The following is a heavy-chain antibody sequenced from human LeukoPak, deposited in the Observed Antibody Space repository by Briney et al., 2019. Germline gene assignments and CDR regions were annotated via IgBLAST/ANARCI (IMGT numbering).Heavy chain of an antibody. Sequence: GGSLRLSCAASGFAVSSNYMNWVRQAPGKGLEWVSVIYSGGSTYYADSVQGRFTISRDNSKNTLYLQMQSLRAEDTAVYFCATDQVATVGPFGAWGQGALVTVSS. D-gene: IGHD3-16*01. CDR2: IYSGGST. CDR3: ATDQVATVGPFGA. J-gene: IGHJ5*02. V-gene: IGHV3-66*01. CDR1: GFAVSSNY.